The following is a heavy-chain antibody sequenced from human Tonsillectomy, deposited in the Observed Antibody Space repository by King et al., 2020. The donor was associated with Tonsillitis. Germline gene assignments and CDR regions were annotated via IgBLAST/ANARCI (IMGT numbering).Heavy chain of an antibody. CDR1: GGSISSSNW. CDR2: IYHSGST. J-gene: IGHJ4*02. V-gene: IGHV4-4*02. CDR3: ARDGNDFWGGLRHFDN. D-gene: IGHD3-3*01. Sequence: VQLQESGPGLVKPSGTLSLTCAVFGGSISSSNWWSWVRQPPGKGLEWIGEIYHSGSTNYNPSLKSRVTISVAKSKNQFSLKLTSVTAADTSVYYCARDGNDFWGGLRHFDNWGQGTLVTVSS.